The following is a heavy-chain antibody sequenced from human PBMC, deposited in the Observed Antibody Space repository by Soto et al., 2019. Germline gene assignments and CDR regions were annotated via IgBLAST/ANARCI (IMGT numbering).Heavy chain of an antibody. CDR1: GFTFSSYW. V-gene: IGHV3-7*01. D-gene: IGHD4-17*01. CDR2: IKQDGSEK. Sequence: EVQLVESGGGLVQPGGSLRLSCAASGFTFSSYWMSWVRQAPGKGLEWVANIKQDGSEKYYVDSVKGRFTISRDKAKNLLFLQMNSLRAEDTAVYYGARGSSRGLRRPGYYYYMAVWGKGTTVTVSS. J-gene: IGHJ6*03. CDR3: ARGSSRGLRRPGYYYYMAV.